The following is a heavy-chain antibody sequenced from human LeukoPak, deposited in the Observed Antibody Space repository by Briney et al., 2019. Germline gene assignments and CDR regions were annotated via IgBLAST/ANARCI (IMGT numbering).Heavy chain of an antibody. CDR1: GGTFSSYA. Sequence: GASVKVSCKASGGTFSSYAIIWVRQAPGQGLEWMGRIIPILGIANYAQKFQGRVTITADKSTSTAYMELSSLRSEDTAVYYCARGDTAMVNGMDVWGQGTTVTVSS. D-gene: IGHD5-18*01. V-gene: IGHV1-69*04. CDR2: IIPILGIA. CDR3: ARGDTAMVNGMDV. J-gene: IGHJ6*02.